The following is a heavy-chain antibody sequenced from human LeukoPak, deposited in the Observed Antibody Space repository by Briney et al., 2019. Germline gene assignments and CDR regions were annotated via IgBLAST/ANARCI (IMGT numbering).Heavy chain of an antibody. J-gene: IGHJ6*02. D-gene: IGHD2-15*01. CDR2: ISPGTI. CDR1: GFTFSRHP. Sequence: GGSLRLSCAASGFTFSRHPMNWVRQAPGKGLEWVSYISPGTIYYADSVKGRFTISRDNAKNSLYLQMNSLGAEDTAVYYCTRDGRVAYEMDVWGQGTTVTVSS. V-gene: IGHV3-48*01. CDR3: TRDGRVAYEMDV.